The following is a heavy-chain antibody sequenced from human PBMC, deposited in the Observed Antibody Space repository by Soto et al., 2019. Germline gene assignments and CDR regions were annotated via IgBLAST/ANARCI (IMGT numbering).Heavy chain of an antibody. J-gene: IGHJ6*02. D-gene: IGHD2-21*02. Sequence: ETLSLTCNVSGFSISSGFYWTWIRQPPGKGLEWIGEINHSGTINFNPSLKSRLTISLDTSKKHFSLKLSSVTDADTAAYYCARADRTLVTSYSLDVWGQGTTVTVSS. CDR1: GFSISSGFY. V-gene: IGHV4-34*01. CDR2: INHSGTI. CDR3: ARADRTLVTSYSLDV.